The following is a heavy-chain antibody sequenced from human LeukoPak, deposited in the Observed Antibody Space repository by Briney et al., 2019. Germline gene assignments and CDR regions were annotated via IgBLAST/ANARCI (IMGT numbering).Heavy chain of an antibody. J-gene: IGHJ6*03. Sequence: GGSLRLSCAASGFTFSDYYMSWIRQAPGKGLEWVSYISSSGSTIYYADSVKGRFTISRDNAKNSLYLQMNSLRAEDTAVYYCVREGPHYDFWSGYQEYYYYMDVWGKGTTVTVSS. CDR2: ISSSGSTI. CDR3: VREGPHYDFWSGYQEYYYYMDV. D-gene: IGHD3-3*01. CDR1: GFTFSDYY. V-gene: IGHV3-11*04.